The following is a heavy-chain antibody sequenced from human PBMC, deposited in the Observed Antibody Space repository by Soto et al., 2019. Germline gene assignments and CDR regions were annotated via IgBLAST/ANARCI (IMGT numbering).Heavy chain of an antibody. D-gene: IGHD6-13*01. Sequence: ASVKVSCKTSGYPFTDYFIHWVRQAPGQGLEWMGIISLYHHSTSYAQKFQGRLTVTADTSTTTVYMDLSSLTSEDSAVYWCAKEMAAAGSNSPSYFDYWGQGTMVTVSS. CDR1: GYPFTDYF. CDR3: AKEMAAAGSNSPSYFDY. J-gene: IGHJ4*02. CDR2: ISLYHHST. V-gene: IGHV1-46*01.